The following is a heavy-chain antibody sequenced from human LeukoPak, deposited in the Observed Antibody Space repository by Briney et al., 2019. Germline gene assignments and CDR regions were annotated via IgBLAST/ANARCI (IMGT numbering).Heavy chain of an antibody. J-gene: IGHJ3*02. V-gene: IGHV4-34*01. Sequence: SETLSLTCAVYGGSFSGYYWSWIRQPPGKGLEWIGEINHSGSTNYNPSLNSRVTQSVDTSKNQFSLQLSSVTAADTAVYYCARQSCSSTSCPHRNVFDIWGQGTMVTVSP. CDR2: INHSGST. CDR1: GGSFSGYY. D-gene: IGHD2-2*01. CDR3: ARQSCSSTSCPHRNVFDI.